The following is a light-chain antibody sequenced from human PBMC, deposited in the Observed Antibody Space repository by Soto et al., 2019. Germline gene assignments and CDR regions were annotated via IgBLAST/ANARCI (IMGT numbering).Light chain of an antibody. Sequence: EIWLTQSPATLSLSPGETATLSCGASQSIRNYLAWYKHKPGQAPRLLIFDASNRATGIPARLSGSGPGTEFTLTISGLEPEDFAIYYCQKRGNWPQFGQGTRLEIK. CDR2: DAS. CDR1: QSIRNY. V-gene: IGKV3-11*01. J-gene: IGKJ5*01. CDR3: QKRGNWPQ.